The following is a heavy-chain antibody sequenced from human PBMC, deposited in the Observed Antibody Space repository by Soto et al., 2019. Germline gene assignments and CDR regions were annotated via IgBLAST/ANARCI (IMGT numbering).Heavy chain of an antibody. D-gene: IGHD3-22*01. CDR2: INPSGGST. CDR3: ARDRYYDSNGGYAFDI. V-gene: IGHV1-46*01. J-gene: IGHJ3*02. CDR1: GYTFTSYY. Sequence: GASVKVSCKASGYTFTSYYMHWVRQAPGQGLEWMGIINPSGGSTSYAQKFQGRVTMTRDTSTSTAYMELSSLRSEDTAVYYCARDRYYDSNGGYAFDIWGQGTMVTVSS.